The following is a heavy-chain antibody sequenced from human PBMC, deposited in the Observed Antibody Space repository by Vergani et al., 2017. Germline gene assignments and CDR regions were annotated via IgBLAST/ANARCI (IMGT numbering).Heavy chain of an antibody. J-gene: IGHJ6*03. D-gene: IGHD4-11*01. Sequence: QVQLQQWGGGLLKPSETLSLTCVVNGGSFTSYHWTRIRQSPGEGLEWVGNIDHTGRPDYNPSLKSRLTMSVDKSRNQFSLTLNSVTATDTAIYFCARVNTETNGHLYYYYYMDVWGQGTAVTVS. V-gene: IGHV4-34*01. CDR1: GGSFTSYH. CDR3: ARVNTETNGHLYYYYYMDV. CDR2: IDHTGRP.